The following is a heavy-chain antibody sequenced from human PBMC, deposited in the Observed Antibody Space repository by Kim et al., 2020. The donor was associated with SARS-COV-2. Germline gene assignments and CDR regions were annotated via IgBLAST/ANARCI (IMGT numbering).Heavy chain of an antibody. CDR3: ARDFGVPAAFDY. Sequence: GGSLRLSCAASGFTFSSYAMHWVRQAPGKGLEWVAVISYDGSNKYYADSVKGRFTISRDNSKNTLYLQMNSLRAEDTAVYYCARDFGVPAAFDYWGQGTL. V-gene: IGHV3-30-3*01. CDR1: GFTFSSYA. CDR2: ISYDGSNK. D-gene: IGHD2-2*01. J-gene: IGHJ4*02.